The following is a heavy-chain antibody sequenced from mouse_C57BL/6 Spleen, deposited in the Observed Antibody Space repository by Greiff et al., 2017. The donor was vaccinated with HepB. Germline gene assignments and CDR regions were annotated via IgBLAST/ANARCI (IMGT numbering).Heavy chain of an antibody. V-gene: IGHV2-6*01. J-gene: IGHJ3*01. CDR2: IWGVGST. CDR3: ASGGRGAWFAY. CDR1: GFSLTSYG. Sequence: QVQLKESGPGLVAPSQSLSITCTVSGFSLTSYGVDWVRQSPGKGLEWLGVIWGVGSTNYNSALKSRLSISKDNSKSQVFLKMKSLQTDDTAMYYCASGGRGAWFAYWGQGTLVTVSA.